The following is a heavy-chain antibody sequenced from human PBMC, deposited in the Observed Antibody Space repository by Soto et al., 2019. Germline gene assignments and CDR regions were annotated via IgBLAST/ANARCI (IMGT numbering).Heavy chain of an antibody. J-gene: IGHJ6*02. V-gene: IGHV1-69*13. CDR3: ARDKAGMRFGELLGDMDV. CDR1: GGTFSSNA. D-gene: IGHD3-10*01. CDR2: IIPIFGTA. Sequence: SVKVSCKASGGTFSSNAISWVRQAPGQGLEWMGGIIPIFGTANYAQKFQGRVTITADESTSTAYMELSSLRSEDTAVYYCARDKAGMRFGELLGDMDVWGQGTTVTVSS.